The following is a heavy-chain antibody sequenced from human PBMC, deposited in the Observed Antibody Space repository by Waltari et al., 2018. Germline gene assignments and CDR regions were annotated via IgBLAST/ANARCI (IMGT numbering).Heavy chain of an antibody. CDR2: ISGSGGRT. J-gene: IGHJ4*02. CDR3: AKDLITPAVGSYFEGQDY. CDR1: GFTFSSYA. Sequence: EVQLVESGGGLVQPGGSLRLSCAASGFTFSSYAMSWVRQAPGKGLGWVSAISGSGGRTDYADSVKGRFTSSRDNSKNTLDLQMNSLRAEDTAVYYCAKDLITPAVGSYFEGQDYWGQGTLVTVSS. D-gene: IGHD1-26*01. V-gene: IGHV3-23*04.